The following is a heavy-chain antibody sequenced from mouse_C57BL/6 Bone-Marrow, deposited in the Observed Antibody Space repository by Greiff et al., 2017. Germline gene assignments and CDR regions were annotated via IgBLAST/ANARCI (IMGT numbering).Heavy chain of an antibody. CDR1: GYAFSSYW. V-gene: IGHV1-80*01. D-gene: IGHD2-3*01. CDR3: AWDGYWYYAMDY. Sequence: QVQLKQSGAELVKPGASVKISCKASGYAFSSYWMNWVKQRPGKGLEWIGQIYPGDGDTNYNGKFKGKATLTADKSSSTAYMQLSSLTSEDSAVYFCAWDGYWYYAMDYWGQGTSVTVSS. J-gene: IGHJ4*01. CDR2: IYPGDGDT.